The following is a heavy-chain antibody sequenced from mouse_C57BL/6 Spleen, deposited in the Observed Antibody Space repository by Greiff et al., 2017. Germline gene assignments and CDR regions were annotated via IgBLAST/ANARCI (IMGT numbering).Heavy chain of an antibody. CDR1: GYTFTSYW. CDR3: ARYGGSSSYWYCDV. J-gene: IGHJ1*03. Sequence: QVQLQQPGAELVKPGASVKLSCKASGYTFTSYWMHWVKQRPGQGLEWIGMIHPNSGSTNYNEKFKSKATLTVDKSSSTSYMQLSSLTSEDSAVYYCARYGGSSSYWYCDVWGTGTTVTVSS. V-gene: IGHV1-64*01. D-gene: IGHD1-1*01. CDR2: IHPNSGST.